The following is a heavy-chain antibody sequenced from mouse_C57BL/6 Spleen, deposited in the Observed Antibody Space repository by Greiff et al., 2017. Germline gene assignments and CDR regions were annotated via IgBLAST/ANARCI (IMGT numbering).Heavy chain of an antibody. CDR2: FYPGSGSI. Sequence: VKLMESGAELVKPGASVKLSCKASGYTFTEYTIHWVKQRSGQGLEWIGWFYPGSGSIKYNEKFKDKATLTADKSSSTVYMELSRLTSEDSAVYFCARHEEGYSNYVNNAMDYWGQGTSVTVSS. CDR3: ARHEEGYSNYVNNAMDY. V-gene: IGHV1-62-2*01. J-gene: IGHJ4*01. CDR1: GYTFTEYT. D-gene: IGHD2-5*01.